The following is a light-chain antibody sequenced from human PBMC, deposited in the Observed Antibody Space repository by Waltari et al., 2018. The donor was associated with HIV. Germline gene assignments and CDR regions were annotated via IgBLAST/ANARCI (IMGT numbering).Light chain of an antibody. Sequence: QSVLTQPPPASGPPGQRVTISCSGSSSNLGSNTVNWYQQLPGTAPKLLIYSNNQRPSGVPDRFSGSKSGTSASLAISGLQSEDEADYYCAAWDDSLNGFYVFGTGTKVTVL. CDR3: AAWDDSLNGFYV. CDR2: SNN. V-gene: IGLV1-44*01. CDR1: SSNLGSNT. J-gene: IGLJ1*01.